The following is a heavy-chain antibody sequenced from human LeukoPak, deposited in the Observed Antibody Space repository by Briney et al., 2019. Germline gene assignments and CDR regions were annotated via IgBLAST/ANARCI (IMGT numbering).Heavy chain of an antibody. J-gene: IGHJ4*02. Sequence: GASVKVSCKASGYTFTDYYMHWVRQAPGQGLEWMGWINPKSGDTKYAQKSQGRVTMTRDKSISTAYMELSRLRSDDTAVYYCARSSGSYGIDYWGQGTLVTVSS. CDR2: INPKSGDT. D-gene: IGHD1-26*01. V-gene: IGHV1-2*02. CDR1: GYTFTDYY. CDR3: ARSSGSYGIDY.